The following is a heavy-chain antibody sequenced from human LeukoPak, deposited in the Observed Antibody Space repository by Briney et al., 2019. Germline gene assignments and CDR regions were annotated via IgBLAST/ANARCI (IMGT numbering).Heavy chain of an antibody. J-gene: IGHJ4*02. CDR2: ISGSGSST. CDR1: GFTFSSYN. D-gene: IGHD6-6*01. V-gene: IGHV3-48*04. CDR3: AREGYRSSSEPDS. Sequence: GGSLRLSCAASGFTFSSYNMNWVRQTPGMGLEWLSHISGSGSSTFYADSVKGRFTISRDNAKNSLYLQMNSLRAEDTAVYFCAREGYRSSSEPDSWGQGTLVTVSS.